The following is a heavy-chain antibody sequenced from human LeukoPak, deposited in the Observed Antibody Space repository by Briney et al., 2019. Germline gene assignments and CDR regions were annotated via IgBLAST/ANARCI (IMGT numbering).Heavy chain of an antibody. J-gene: IGHJ4*02. CDR1: GFTFSSYA. D-gene: IGHD3-9*01. CDR2: ISSNGGST. V-gene: IGHV3-64*02. CDR3: ARGGRHDILTGIPY. Sequence: PGGSLRLSCAASGFTFSSYAMHWVRQAPGKGLEYVSAISSNGGSTCYADSVKGRFTISRDNSKNTLYLQMSSLRAEDMAVYYCARGGRHDILTGIPYWGQGTLVTVSS.